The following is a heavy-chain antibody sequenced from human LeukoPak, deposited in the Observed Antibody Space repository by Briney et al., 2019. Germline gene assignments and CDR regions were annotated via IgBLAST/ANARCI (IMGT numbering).Heavy chain of an antibody. Sequence: KSSETLTLTCIVSGGSINSDYWIWIRQPPGKGPEWMGNVIHTGNTNYSPSLRSRVTISLDTSKNQFSLSLRSVTAADTAVYYCARQAERRTAATPFDYWGQGTLVTVYS. CDR1: GGSINSDY. D-gene: IGHD6-13*01. CDR3: ARQAERRTAATPFDY. V-gene: IGHV4-59*08. CDR2: VIHTGNT. J-gene: IGHJ4*02.